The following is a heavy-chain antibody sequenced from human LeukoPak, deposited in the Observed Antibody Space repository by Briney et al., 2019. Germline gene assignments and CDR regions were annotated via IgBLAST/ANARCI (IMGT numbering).Heavy chain of an antibody. J-gene: IGHJ4*02. Sequence: PGGSLRLSCAASGFTLTAYSMNWVRQAPGKGLEWVSYISRSGSTIYYADSVKGRFTVSRDNVRDSLYLQMNSLRDEDTAIYYCVRGETSLTSKLDYWGQGTLVTVSS. CDR3: VRGETSLTSKLDY. CDR2: ISRSGSTI. CDR1: GFTLTAYS. D-gene: IGHD4-17*01. V-gene: IGHV3-48*02.